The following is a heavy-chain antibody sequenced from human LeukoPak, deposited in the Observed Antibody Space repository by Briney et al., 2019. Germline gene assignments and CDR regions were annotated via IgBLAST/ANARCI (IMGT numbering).Heavy chain of an antibody. CDR1: GFTFSTFA. V-gene: IGHV3-23*01. D-gene: IGHD2-8*01. CDR3: AKGGVLKYQDFDY. Sequence: GGSLRLSCAASGFTFSTFAMVWVRQPPGKGLEWVSSIFPSGGEIHYADSVRGRFTISRDNSKSTLSLQMNSLRAEDTAVYYCAKGGVLKYQDFDYWGQGTLVTVSS. CDR2: IFPSGGEI. J-gene: IGHJ4*02.